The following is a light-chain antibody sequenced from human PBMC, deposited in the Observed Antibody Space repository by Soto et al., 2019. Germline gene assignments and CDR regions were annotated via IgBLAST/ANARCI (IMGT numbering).Light chain of an antibody. Sequence: QSALTQPASVSGSPGQSITISCTGTSSDVGSYNLVSWYQQHPGKPPKLMIYEVSKRPSGVSNRFSGSKPGNTASLTISGLQAEDEADYYCCSYAGSSTLFGGGTKLTVL. CDR2: EVS. CDR3: CSYAGSSTL. J-gene: IGLJ2*01. CDR1: SSDVGSYNL. V-gene: IGLV2-23*02.